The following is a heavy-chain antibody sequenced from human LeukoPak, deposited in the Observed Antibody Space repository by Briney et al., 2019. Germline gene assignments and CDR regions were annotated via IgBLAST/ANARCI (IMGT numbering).Heavy chain of an antibody. CDR2: IKQDGSEK. V-gene: IGHV3-7*01. J-gene: IGHJ4*02. D-gene: IGHD3-22*01. CDR1: GFTFSSYW. CDR3: ARERSYYDSSGYYYYFDY. Sequence: GGSLRLSCAASGFTFSSYWMSWVRQAPGKGLEWVANIKQDGSEKYYADSEKGRFTISRDNAKNSLYMHMNRPRAEETAVYYCARERSYYDSSGYYYYFDYWGQGTLVTVSS.